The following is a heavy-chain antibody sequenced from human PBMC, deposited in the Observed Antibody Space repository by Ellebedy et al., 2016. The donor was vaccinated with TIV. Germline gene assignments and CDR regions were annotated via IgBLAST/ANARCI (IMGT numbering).Heavy chain of an antibody. CDR3: ARDQGVGWFDS. Sequence: GGSLRLXXAASGFTVSIYYMSWVRQAPGKGLEWVSILYSGGTTDYADSVKGRFTISRDNSKNTLYLQINSLGAEDTAIYYCARDQGVGWFDSWGQGTLVTVSS. CDR1: GFTVSIYY. V-gene: IGHV3-53*01. J-gene: IGHJ5*01. CDR2: LYSGGTT.